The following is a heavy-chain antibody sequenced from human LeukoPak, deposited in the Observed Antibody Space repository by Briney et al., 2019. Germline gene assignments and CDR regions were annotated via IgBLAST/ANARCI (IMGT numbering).Heavy chain of an antibody. Sequence: GGSLRLSCAASGFTFSSYDMHWVRQATGKGLVWLSTIGAAGEMFYPGSVKGRFTISRDDAKNSMYLQMNSLRAGDTAVYYCVGRLRGWSSGFDYWGQGILVTVSS. CDR2: IGAAGEM. CDR1: GFTFSSYD. D-gene: IGHD6-19*01. CDR3: VGRLRGWSSGFDY. V-gene: IGHV3-13*04. J-gene: IGHJ4*02.